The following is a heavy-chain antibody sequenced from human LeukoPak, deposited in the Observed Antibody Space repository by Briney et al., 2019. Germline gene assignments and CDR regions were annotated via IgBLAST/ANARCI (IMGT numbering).Heavy chain of an antibody. CDR2: IYTSGST. Sequence: PSETLSLTCTVSGGSISSYYWSWIRQPAGKGPEWIGRIYTSGSTNYNPSLKSRVTMSVDTSKNQFSLKLSSVTAADTAVYYCARTQGYYGSGFFDPWGQGTLVTVSS. V-gene: IGHV4-4*07. CDR1: GGSISSYY. J-gene: IGHJ5*02. CDR3: ARTQGYYGSGFFDP. D-gene: IGHD3-10*01.